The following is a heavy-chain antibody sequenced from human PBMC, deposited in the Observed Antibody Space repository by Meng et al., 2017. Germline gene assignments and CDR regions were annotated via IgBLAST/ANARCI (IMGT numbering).Heavy chain of an antibody. CDR3: ARDTVEAYCGGDCCPLGY. D-gene: IGHD2-21*02. Sequence: QAQLQQWGAGLLKPSEPLSLTVAVDGGSFSGYYWSWIRQPPGKGLEWIGEINHSGSTNYNPSLKSRVTISVDTSKNQFSLKLSSVTAADTAVYYCARDTVEAYCGGDCCPLGYWGQGTLVTVSS. V-gene: IGHV4-34*01. CDR1: GGSFSGYY. J-gene: IGHJ4*02. CDR2: INHSGST.